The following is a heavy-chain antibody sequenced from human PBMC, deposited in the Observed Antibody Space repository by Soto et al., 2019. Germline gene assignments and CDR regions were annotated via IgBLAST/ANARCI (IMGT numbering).Heavy chain of an antibody. D-gene: IGHD5-12*01. CDR1: GYAFTGYY. J-gene: IGHJ4*02. CDR3: ARAKWLQSFSY. V-gene: IGHV1-2*02. Sequence: ALLKVYCKTSGYAFTGYYIHWVRQATGQGLEWMGWINPNSGGTNYAQKFQGRVTMTRDTSISTAYMELSRLRSDDTAVYYCARAKWLQSFSYWGQGTLVTVSS. CDR2: INPNSGGT.